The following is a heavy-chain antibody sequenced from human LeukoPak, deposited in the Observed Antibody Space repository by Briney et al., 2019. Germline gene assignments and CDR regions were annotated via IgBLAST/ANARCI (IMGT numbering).Heavy chain of an antibody. D-gene: IGHD2-2*02. Sequence: GESLKISCKGSGYSFTSYWIGWVRQMPGKGLEWMGIIYPGDSDTRYSPSFQGQVTISADKSISTAYLQWSSLKASDTDMYYCARHVKSCSSTSCYKGDYYYYMDVWGKGTTVTVSS. J-gene: IGHJ6*03. CDR3: ARHVKSCSSTSCYKGDYYYYMDV. CDR2: IYPGDSDT. V-gene: IGHV5-51*01. CDR1: GYSFTSYW.